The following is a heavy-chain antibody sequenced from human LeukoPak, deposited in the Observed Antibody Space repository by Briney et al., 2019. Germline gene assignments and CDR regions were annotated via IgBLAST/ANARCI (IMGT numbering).Heavy chain of an antibody. D-gene: IGHD1-26*01. CDR3: ASSRGSYYDWFDP. CDR2: INPSGGST. Sequence: GASVKVSCKAFGYTFTSNYMHWVRQAPGQGLEWMGIINPSGGSTSYAQKFQGRVTMTRDMSTSTVYMELSSLRSEDTAVYYCASSRGSYYDWFDPWGQGTLVTVSS. J-gene: IGHJ5*02. V-gene: IGHV1-46*01. CDR1: GYTFTSNY.